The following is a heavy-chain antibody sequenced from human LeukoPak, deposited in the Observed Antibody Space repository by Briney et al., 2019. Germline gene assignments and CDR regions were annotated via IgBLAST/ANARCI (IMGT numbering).Heavy chain of an antibody. CDR2: INPHSGVT. J-gene: IGHJ4*02. V-gene: IGHV1-2*02. Sequence: GASVKVSCKASGFTFSGYYIHWVRQAPGQGLEWMGYINPHSGVTSFPQKFQGRVTLSTDTSISPAYMELSSLISDDTAMYYCVREGNEVLTKNFDHWGQGALVTVSS. CDR1: GFTFSGYY. CDR3: VREGNEVLTKNFDH. D-gene: IGHD4/OR15-4a*01.